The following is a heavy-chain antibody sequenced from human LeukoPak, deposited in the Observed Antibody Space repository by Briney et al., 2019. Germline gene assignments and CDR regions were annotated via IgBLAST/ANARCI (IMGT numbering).Heavy chain of an antibody. CDR1: GGTFSSYA. Sequence: VASVKVSCKASGGTFSSYAISWVRQAPGQGLEWMGGIIPIFGTANYAQKFQGRVTITTDESTSTAYMELSSLRSEDTAVYYCARGPRSDIVAMLFDYWGQGTLVTVSS. D-gene: IGHD5-12*01. CDR2: IIPIFGTA. J-gene: IGHJ4*02. V-gene: IGHV1-69*05. CDR3: ARGPRSDIVAMLFDY.